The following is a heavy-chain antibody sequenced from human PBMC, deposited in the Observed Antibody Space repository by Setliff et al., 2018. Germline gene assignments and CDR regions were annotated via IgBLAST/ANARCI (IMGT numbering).Heavy chain of an antibody. CDR1: GFTFSNYR. Sequence: GGSLRLSCAASGFTFSNYRMHWVRQAPGKGLEWVAVIWHDGGNKYHADSVKGRFSMSRDISRNTLYLQMNRLTVEDTAVYYCARSMFSGYLPLGGKYSMDVWGKGTMVTVSS. J-gene: IGHJ6*03. CDR2: IWHDGGNK. V-gene: IGHV3-33*08. CDR3: ARSMFSGYLPLGGKYSMDV. D-gene: IGHD3-22*01.